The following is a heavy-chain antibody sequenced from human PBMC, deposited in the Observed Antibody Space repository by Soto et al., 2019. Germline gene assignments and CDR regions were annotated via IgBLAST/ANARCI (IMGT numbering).Heavy chain of an antibody. Sequence: LYLTCTVSGGSISRGAYYWSWIRQPPGKGLEWIGYIYYSGTTYYNPSLKSRVTISVDTSKNQFSLKVSSVTAADTAVYYCARALIQLWPHYYYGMDVWGKGTTVTVSS. CDR3: ARALIQLWPHYYYGMDV. D-gene: IGHD5-18*01. CDR2: IYYSGTT. V-gene: IGHV4-30-4*01. J-gene: IGHJ6*04. CDR1: GGSISRGAYY.